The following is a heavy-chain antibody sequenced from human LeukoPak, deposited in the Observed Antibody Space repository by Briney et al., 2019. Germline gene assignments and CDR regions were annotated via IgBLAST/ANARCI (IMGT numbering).Heavy chain of an antibody. CDR3: ASPSGYSGYDGYVY. Sequence: GASVKVSCKASGGTFSSYAISWVRQAPGQGLEWMGRIIPILGIANYAQKFQGRVTITADKSTSTAYMELSSLRSEDTAVYYCASPSGYSGYDGYVYWGQGTLVTVSS. CDR1: GGTFSSYA. D-gene: IGHD5-12*01. J-gene: IGHJ4*02. V-gene: IGHV1-69*04. CDR2: IIPILGIA.